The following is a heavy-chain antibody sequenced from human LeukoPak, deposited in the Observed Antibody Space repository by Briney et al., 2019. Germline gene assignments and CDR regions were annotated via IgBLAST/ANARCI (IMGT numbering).Heavy chain of an antibody. V-gene: IGHV3-23*01. J-gene: IGHJ2*01. CDR1: GFTFSSYA. D-gene: IGHD4-17*01. CDR2: ISGSGGST. Sequence: GGSLRLSCAASGFTFSSYAMSWVRQAPGKGLEWVSAISGSGGSTYYADSVKGRFTISSDHSKNTLYLQMNSLRAEDTAVYYCAKSLTTVTTGGWYFDLWGRGTLVTVSS. CDR3: AKSLTTVTTGGWYFDL.